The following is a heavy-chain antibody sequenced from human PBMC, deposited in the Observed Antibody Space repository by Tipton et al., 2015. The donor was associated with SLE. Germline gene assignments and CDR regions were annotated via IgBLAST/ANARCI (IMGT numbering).Heavy chain of an antibody. D-gene: IGHD1-14*01. CDR2: ISWDGSRT. CDR3: AIGDGITDGFDY. Sequence: GSLRLSCAASGFTFADYTMRWVRQAPGKGLEWVSLISWDGSRTYYADSLKGRFTVSRDNSKNSLYLQMNSLRTDDTAFYYCAIGDGITDGFDYWGQGTLVTVSS. J-gene: IGHJ4*02. V-gene: IGHV3-43*01. CDR1: GFTFADYT.